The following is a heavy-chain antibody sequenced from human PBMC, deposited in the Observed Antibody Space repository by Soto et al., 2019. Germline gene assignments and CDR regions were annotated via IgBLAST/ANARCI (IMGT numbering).Heavy chain of an antibody. CDR3: AGILGSGSFPLYYYYYGMDV. J-gene: IGHJ6*02. CDR1: GGSISSSSYY. Sequence: SETLSLTCTVSGGSISSSSYYWGWIRQPPGKGLEWIGSIYYSGSTYYNPSLKSRVTISVDTSKNQFSLKLSSVTAADTAVYYCAGILGSGSFPLYYYYYGMDVWGQGTTVNVSS. D-gene: IGHD3-10*01. V-gene: IGHV4-39*01. CDR2: IYYSGST.